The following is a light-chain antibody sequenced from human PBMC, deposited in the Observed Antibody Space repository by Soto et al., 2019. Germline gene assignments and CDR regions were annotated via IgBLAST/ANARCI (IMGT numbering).Light chain of an antibody. J-gene: IGLJ3*02. CDR1: SSDVGGYNY. CDR2: EVT. CDR3: SSYAASNNFYFV. Sequence: QSALTQPPSASGSPGQSVTISCTGTSSDVGGYNYVSRYQQYPGRAPKLMIYEVTKRPSGVPDRFSGSKSGNTASLTVSGLQAGDEADYYCSSYAASNNFYFVFGGGTKLTVL. V-gene: IGLV2-8*01.